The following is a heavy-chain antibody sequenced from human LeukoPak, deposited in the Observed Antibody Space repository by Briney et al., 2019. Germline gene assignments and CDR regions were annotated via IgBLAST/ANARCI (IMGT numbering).Heavy chain of an antibody. J-gene: IGHJ4*02. Sequence: PSETLSLTCTGSGGSISSWYWSWIRQPAGKGLEWIGRIYPSGNTNYNPSLKSRLTMSVDTSKNQVSLKLSSLTAADTAVYYCATGDRSSFDHWGQGTLVTVSS. CDR3: ATGDRSSFDH. CDR1: GGSISSWY. V-gene: IGHV4-4*07. CDR2: IYPSGNT. D-gene: IGHD6-19*01.